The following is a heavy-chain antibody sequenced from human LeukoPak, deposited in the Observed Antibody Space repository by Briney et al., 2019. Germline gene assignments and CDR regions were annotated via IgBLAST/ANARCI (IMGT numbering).Heavy chain of an antibody. CDR1: GYTFTSYG. CDR3: ARSTEPYCSGGSCYSVDY. Sequence: ASVKVSCKASGYTFTSYGISWVRQAPGRGLEWMGWISAYNGNTNYAQKLQGRVTMTTDTSTSTAYMELRSLRSDDTAVYYCARSTEPYCSGGSCYSVDYWGQGTLVTVSS. V-gene: IGHV1-18*01. J-gene: IGHJ4*02. D-gene: IGHD2-15*01. CDR2: ISAYNGNT.